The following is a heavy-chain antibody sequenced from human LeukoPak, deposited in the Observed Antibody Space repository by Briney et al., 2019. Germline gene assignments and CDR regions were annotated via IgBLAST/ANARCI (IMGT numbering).Heavy chain of an antibody. J-gene: IGHJ2*01. CDR1: EFTVSNKY. D-gene: IGHD3-10*01. Sequence: GRSLRLSCAASEFTVSNKYMSWVRQAPGKGLEWVSVIYSGGNTYYTDSVKGRFTLSRDNSKNTVYLQMNSLRVEDTAVYFCASSYTMVRDLLLGWYFDLWGRGTLVTVSS. V-gene: IGHV3-66*01. CDR3: ASSYTMVRDLLLGWYFDL. CDR2: IYSGGNT.